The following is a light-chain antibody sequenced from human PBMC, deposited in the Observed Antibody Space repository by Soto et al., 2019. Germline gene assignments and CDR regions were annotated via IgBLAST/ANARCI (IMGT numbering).Light chain of an antibody. CDR1: QSVSSN. CDR3: QQYNVWPRT. J-gene: IGKJ4*01. Sequence: EIVMTQSPATLSVSPGERATLSCRASQSVSSNLAWYQQKPGQTPKLLIYVASTRATGIPARFSGSGSGTEFTLTISSLQSEDFAVYYCQQYNVWPRTFRGGTKVEFK. V-gene: IGKV3-15*01. CDR2: VAS.